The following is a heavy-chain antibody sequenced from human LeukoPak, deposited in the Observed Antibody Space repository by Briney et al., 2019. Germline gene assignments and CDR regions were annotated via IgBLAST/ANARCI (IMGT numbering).Heavy chain of an antibody. CDR2: ISSSSSYI. CDR1: GFTFSSYS. CDR3: ARAYYYGSGSPSNEGYYYGMDV. D-gene: IGHD3-10*01. V-gene: IGHV3-21*01. Sequence: GGSLRLSCAASGFTFSSYSMNWVRQAPGKGLERVSSISSSSSYIYYADSVKGRFTISRDNAKNSLYLQMNSLRAEDTAVYYCARAYYYGSGSPSNEGYYYGMDVWGQGTTVTVSS. J-gene: IGHJ6*02.